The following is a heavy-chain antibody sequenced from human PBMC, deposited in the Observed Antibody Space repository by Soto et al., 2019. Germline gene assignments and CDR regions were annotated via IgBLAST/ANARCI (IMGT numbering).Heavy chain of an antibody. V-gene: IGHV4-61*01. J-gene: IGHJ6*02. CDR3: AYGYYYYGMDV. CDR1: DGSVSSGSFY. Sequence: SETLSLTCTISDGSVSSGSFYCSWIRQPPGKGLEWIGYIYYSGSTNYNPSLKSRVTISVDTSKNQFSLKLSSVTAADTAVYYCAYGYYYYGMDVWGQGTTVTVSS. D-gene: IGHD3-10*01. CDR2: IYYSGST.